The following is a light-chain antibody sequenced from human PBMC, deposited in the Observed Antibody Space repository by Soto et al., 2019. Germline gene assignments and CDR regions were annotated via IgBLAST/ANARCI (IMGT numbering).Light chain of an antibody. CDR2: GAS. Sequence: EIVLPQSRGTLSLSPGARSALSGRGSQSVSSSYLAWYQQEPGQAPRLLIYGASSRATGIPDRFSGSGSGTDFTLTISRLEPADFAVYYCQQYDGSPRTFGQGTKVDIK. J-gene: IGKJ1*01. V-gene: IGKV3-20*01. CDR3: QQYDGSPRT. CDR1: QSVSSSY.